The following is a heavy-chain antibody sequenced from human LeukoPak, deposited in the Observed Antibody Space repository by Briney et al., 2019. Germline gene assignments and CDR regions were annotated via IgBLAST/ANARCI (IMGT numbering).Heavy chain of an antibody. D-gene: IGHD3-10*01. CDR1: QFTFSNYG. V-gene: IGHV3-33*01. J-gene: IGHJ4*02. Sequence: GRSLRLSCAASQFTFSNYGMHWVRQAPGKGLEWVAVICYDGSNKYYADSVKGRFTISRDNSQNTLYLQMNSLRAEDTAVYDCVRDRGVSYFDYWGQGTQVTVSS. CDR3: VRDRGVSYFDY. CDR2: ICYDGSNK.